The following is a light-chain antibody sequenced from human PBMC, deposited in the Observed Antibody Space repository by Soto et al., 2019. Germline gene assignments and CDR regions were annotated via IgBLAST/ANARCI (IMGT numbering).Light chain of an antibody. V-gene: IGKV3-20*01. CDR1: QSVSSSY. CDR2: GAS. Sequence: EIVLTQSPGTLSLSPGERATLSCRASQSVSSSYLAWYQQKPGQAPRLLIYGASSRATGIPDRFSGSGSGTDFTLTTSRLEPEDFAVYYCQQYGSSPFTFDPGTKVDIK. CDR3: QQYGSSPFT. J-gene: IGKJ3*01.